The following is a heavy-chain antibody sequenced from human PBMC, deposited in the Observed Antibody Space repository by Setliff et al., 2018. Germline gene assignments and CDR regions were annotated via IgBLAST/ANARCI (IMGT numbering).Heavy chain of an antibody. CDR3: VRGEHIVSGDFYHYIDV. J-gene: IGHJ6*03. CDR2: INPNAGNI. CDR1: GYTFTAYY. Sequence: GASVKVSCKASGYTFTAYYIHWVRQAPGQGLEWMGWINPNAGNINYIQKFQGRVAMTRDTSISTAYMELRRLKSDDTAVYYCVRGEHIVSGDFYHYIDVWGKGTTVTVSS. V-gene: IGHV1-2*02. D-gene: IGHD2-15*01.